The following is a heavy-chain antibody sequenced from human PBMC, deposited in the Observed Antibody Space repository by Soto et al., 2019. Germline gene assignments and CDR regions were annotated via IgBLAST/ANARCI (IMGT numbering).Heavy chain of an antibody. CDR1: GDSVSSNSAA. D-gene: IGHD3-3*01. J-gene: IGHJ3*02. CDR2: TYYRSKWYN. CDR3: ASHVELDCWSGLVLRAFDI. Sequence: SQTLSLTCAISGDSVSSNSAAWNWIRQSPSRGLEWLGRTYYRSKWYNDYAVSVKSRITINPDTSKNQFSLQLNSVTPEDTAVYYCASHVELDCWSGLVLRAFDIWGQGTMVTVSS. V-gene: IGHV6-1*01.